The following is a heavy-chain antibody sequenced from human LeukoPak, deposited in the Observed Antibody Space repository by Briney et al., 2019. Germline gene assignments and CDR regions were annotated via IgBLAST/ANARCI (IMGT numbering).Heavy chain of an antibody. J-gene: IGHJ4*02. CDR3: ASANCSGGSCYLPLSDY. V-gene: IGHV1-69*13. CDR1: GGTFSSYA. D-gene: IGHD2-15*01. Sequence: SLKVSCKASGGTFSSYAISWVRQAPGQGLEWMGGIIPIFGTANYAQKFQGRVTITADESTSTAYMELSSLRSEDTAVYYCASANCSGGSCYLPLSDYWGQGTLVTVSS. CDR2: IIPIFGTA.